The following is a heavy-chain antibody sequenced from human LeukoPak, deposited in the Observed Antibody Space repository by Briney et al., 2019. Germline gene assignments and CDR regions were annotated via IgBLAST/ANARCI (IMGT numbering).Heavy chain of an antibody. D-gene: IGHD3-22*01. J-gene: IGHJ4*02. CDR3: ARGYYYDSSGYKGPYYFDY. V-gene: IGHV3-30-3*01. CDR2: ISYDGSNK. CDR1: GFTFSSYA. Sequence: GGSLRLSCAASGFTFSSYAMHWVRQAPGKGLEWVAVISYDGSNKYYADSVKGRFTISRDNSKNTLYLQMNSLRAEDTAVYYCARGYYYDSSGYKGPYYFDYWGQGTLVTVSS.